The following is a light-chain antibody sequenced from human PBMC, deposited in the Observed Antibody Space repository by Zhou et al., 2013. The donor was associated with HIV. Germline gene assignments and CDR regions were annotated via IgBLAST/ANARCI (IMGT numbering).Light chain of an antibody. Sequence: DIQMTQSPSSLSASVRDRVTITCRASQAIRNYLAWYQQKPGKVPKLLIYAASTLQSGVPSRFSGSGSGTEFTLTISSLQPEDFASYFCQQSYSTPFSFGPGTRVNIK. V-gene: IGKV1-27*01. CDR1: QAIRNY. CDR2: AAS. J-gene: IGKJ3*01. CDR3: QQSYSTPFS.